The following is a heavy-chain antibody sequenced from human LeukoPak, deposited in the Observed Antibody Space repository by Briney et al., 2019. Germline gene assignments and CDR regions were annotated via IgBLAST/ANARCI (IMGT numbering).Heavy chain of an antibody. Sequence: TGGSLRLSCAASGFTVSSNYMSWVRQAPGKGLEWVSVIYSGGSTYYADSVKGRFTISRDNSKNMLYLQMNSLRVEDTAVYYCAREIYCSASSCTGGVFDIWGQGTMVTVSS. CDR1: GFTVSSNY. CDR3: AREIYCSASSCTGGVFDI. V-gene: IGHV3-53*01. CDR2: IYSGGST. J-gene: IGHJ3*02. D-gene: IGHD2-15*01.